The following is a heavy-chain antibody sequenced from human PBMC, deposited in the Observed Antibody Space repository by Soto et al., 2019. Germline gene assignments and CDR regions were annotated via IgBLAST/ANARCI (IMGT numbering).Heavy chain of an antibody. CDR3: ARGHFLYYDFWSGYYIGYYYGMDV. CDR1: GGSFSGYY. J-gene: IGHJ6*02. CDR2: INHSGST. V-gene: IGHV4-34*01. D-gene: IGHD3-3*01. Sequence: SETLSLTCAVYGGSFSGYYWSWIRQPPGKGLEWIGEINHSGSTNYNPSLKSRVTISVDTSKNQFSLKLSSVTAADTAVYYCARGHFLYYDFWSGYYIGYYYGMDVWGQGTTATVSS.